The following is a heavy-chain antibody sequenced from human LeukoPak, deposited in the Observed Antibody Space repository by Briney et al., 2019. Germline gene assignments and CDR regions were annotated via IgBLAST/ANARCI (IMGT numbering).Heavy chain of an antibody. J-gene: IGHJ4*02. CDR3: ARDGDSSGWLYYFEY. CDR1: GFTFSGYR. D-gene: IGHD6-19*01. Sequence: PGGSLRLSCAASGFTFSGYRMNWVRQAPGKGLEWVSSISSSTSYIYYADSVKGRFTISRDNAKNSLYLQMNSLRAEDTAVYYCARDGDSSGWLYYFEYWGQGTLVTVSS. V-gene: IGHV3-21*01. CDR2: ISSSTSYI.